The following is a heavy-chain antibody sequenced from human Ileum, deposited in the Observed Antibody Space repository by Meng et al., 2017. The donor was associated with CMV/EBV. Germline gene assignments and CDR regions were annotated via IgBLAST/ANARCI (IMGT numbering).Heavy chain of an antibody. CDR3: VRLTGNSWLDY. CDR1: GDSVSSTTVT. J-gene: IGHJ4*02. Sequence: QVQLQQSAPGLVKTSQTLLLTCAISGDSVSSTTVTWNWIRQSPSRGLEWLGRTYYRSKWFNDYALSVRGRITINPDISKNQLSLQLNSVTPEDTAVYYCVRLTGNSWLDYWGRGTLVTVSS. D-gene: IGHD6-13*01. CDR2: TYYRSKWFN. V-gene: IGHV6-1*01.